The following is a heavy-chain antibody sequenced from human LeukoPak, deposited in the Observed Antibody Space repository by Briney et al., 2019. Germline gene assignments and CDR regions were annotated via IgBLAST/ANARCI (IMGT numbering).Heavy chain of an antibody. CDR2: ISGSGGNT. CDR3: AKLLRGTVVPYFDY. Sequence: SGGSLRLSCAASGFTFSSNAMSWVRQGPGKGLEWVSAISGSGGNTYYADSVKGRFTISTDKSKNTLYLQMNSLRAEDTAVYYCAKLLRGTVVPYFDYWGQGTLVTVSS. D-gene: IGHD3-10*01. V-gene: IGHV3-23*01. J-gene: IGHJ4*02. CDR1: GFTFSSNA.